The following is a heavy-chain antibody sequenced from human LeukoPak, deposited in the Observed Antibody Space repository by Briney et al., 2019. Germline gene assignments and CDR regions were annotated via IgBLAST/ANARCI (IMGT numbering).Heavy chain of an antibody. CDR2: VYYSGST. Sequence: SETLSLTCTVSSVSFISYYWSWIRQPPGKGLEWTGFVYYSGSTNYNPSLESRVTISVDTSKNQFSLKLSSVTAADTAVYYCARSYYCTGGSCYYSFDFWGQGTLVTVSS. CDR3: ARSYYCTGGSCYYSFDF. V-gene: IGHV4-59*01. CDR1: SVSFISYY. D-gene: IGHD2-15*01. J-gene: IGHJ4*02.